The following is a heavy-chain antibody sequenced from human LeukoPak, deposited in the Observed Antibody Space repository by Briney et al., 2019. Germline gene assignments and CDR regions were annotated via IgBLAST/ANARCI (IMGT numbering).Heavy chain of an antibody. CDR1: GDSLVSYY. V-gene: IGHV4-4*07. Sequence: SETLSLTCTVSGDSLVSYYWNWIRQPAGKGLEWIGRIYVSGNTYYNPSLKSRVAMSVDASKRQFSLNLTSVTAADTAVYYCAREGNYDILTGYSPGFFYYMDVWGKGTTVIVSS. CDR2: IYVSGNT. J-gene: IGHJ6*03. CDR3: AREGNYDILTGYSPGFFYYMDV. D-gene: IGHD3-9*01.